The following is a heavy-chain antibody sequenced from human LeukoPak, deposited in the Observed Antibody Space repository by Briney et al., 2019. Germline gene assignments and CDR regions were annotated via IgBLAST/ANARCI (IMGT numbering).Heavy chain of an antibody. CDR2: IHYSGST. CDR1: GASISTYY. V-gene: IGHV4-59*01. CDR3: ARARAVTGITGTTDNYYMDV. J-gene: IGHJ6*03. D-gene: IGHD1-7*01. Sequence: PSETLSLTCSVSGASISTYYWSWIRQPPEKGLEWIGYIHYSGSTSYNPSLKSRVTMSVDTSKNQFSLKLSSVTAADTAVYYCARARAVTGITGTTDNYYMDVWGKGTTVTVSS.